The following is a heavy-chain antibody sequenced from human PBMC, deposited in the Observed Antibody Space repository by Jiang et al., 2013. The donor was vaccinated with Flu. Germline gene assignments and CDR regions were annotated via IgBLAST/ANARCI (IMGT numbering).Heavy chain of an antibody. CDR3: AKDSGLGFCTGGRCHADAFDV. CDR2: ISGSGDNT. J-gene: IGHJ3*01. CDR1: GFTFTSYA. Sequence: VQLLESGGDLVQPGGSLRLSCEASGFTFTSYAISWVRQAPGRGLEWVSAISGSGDNTYYSDSVKGRFSISRDNPKNTLYLQMNSLRAEDTAVYYCAKDSGLGFCTGGRCHADAFDVWGQGTVVNVSS. V-gene: IGHV3-23*01. D-gene: IGHD2-8*02.